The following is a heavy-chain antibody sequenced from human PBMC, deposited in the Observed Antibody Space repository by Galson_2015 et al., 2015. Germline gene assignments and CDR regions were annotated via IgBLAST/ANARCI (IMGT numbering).Heavy chain of an antibody. D-gene: IGHD2-2*02. J-gene: IGHJ4*02. CDR3: ARYGYCSSTSCHS. Sequence: ETLSLTCAVSGGSISSRNWWSWVRQPPGKGLEWIGEIYHSGSTNYNPSLKSRVTISVDKSKNQFSLKLSSVTAADTAVYYCARYGYCSSTSCHSWGQGTLVTVSS. V-gene: IGHV4-4*02. CDR1: GGSISSRNW. CDR2: IYHSGST.